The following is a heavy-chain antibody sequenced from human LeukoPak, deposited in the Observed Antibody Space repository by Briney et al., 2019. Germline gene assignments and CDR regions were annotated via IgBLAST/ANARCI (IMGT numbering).Heavy chain of an antibody. V-gene: IGHV3-53*01. CDR3: ARDAPQVPAAGVLAF. CDR2: MYSRGDT. Sequence: GGSLRLSCAASGFTVSDNYMSWVRQAPGKGLEWVSVMYSRGDTYYANSVKGRFTFSRDISKNTLYLQMNGLRVADTAMYYCARDAPQVPAAGVLAFWGQGTLVIVSS. CDR1: GFTVSDNY. J-gene: IGHJ4*02. D-gene: IGHD6-13*01.